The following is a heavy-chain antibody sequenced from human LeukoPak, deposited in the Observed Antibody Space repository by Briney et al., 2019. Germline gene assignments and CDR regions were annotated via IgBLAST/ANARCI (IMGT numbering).Heavy chain of an antibody. CDR2: INHSGST. J-gene: IGHJ6*02. CDR3: ASLGFPGEMGMDV. V-gene: IGHV4-34*01. D-gene: IGHD5-24*01. Sequence: SETLSLTCAVYGGSFSDYYWSWIRQPPGKGLEWIGEINHSGSTNYNPSLKSRVTISVDTSKNQFSLKLSSATAADTAVYYCASLGFPGEMGMDVWGQGTTVTVPS. CDR1: GGSFSDYY.